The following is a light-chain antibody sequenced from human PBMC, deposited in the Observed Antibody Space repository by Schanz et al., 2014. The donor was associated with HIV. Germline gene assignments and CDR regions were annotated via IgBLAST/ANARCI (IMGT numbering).Light chain of an antibody. CDR2: ANT. V-gene: IGLV1-40*01. CDR3: AAWDDSLSGDWV. CDR1: RSNIGTGFD. J-gene: IGLJ3*02. Sequence: QSVLTQPPSVSGAPGQRVTISCTGTRSNIGTGFDVHWYQLLPGTAPKVLIFANTHRPSGVPDRFSGSKSGTSASLAITGLQAEDEADYYCAAWDDSLSGDWVFGGGTKLTVL.